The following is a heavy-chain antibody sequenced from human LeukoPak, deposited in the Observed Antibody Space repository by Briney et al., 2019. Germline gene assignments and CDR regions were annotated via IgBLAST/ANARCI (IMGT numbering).Heavy chain of an antibody. D-gene: IGHD6-19*01. Sequence: SGPTLVNPTQTLTLTCTFSGFSLSTSGVGVGWIRQPPGKALEWLALIYWDDDKRYSPSLKSRLTITKDTSKNQVVLTMTNMDPVDTATYYCARTTPTPGIAVAGTTPFDYWGQGTLVTVSS. V-gene: IGHV2-5*02. CDR3: ARTTPTPGIAVAGTTPFDY. J-gene: IGHJ4*02. CDR2: IYWDDDK. CDR1: GFSLSTSGVG.